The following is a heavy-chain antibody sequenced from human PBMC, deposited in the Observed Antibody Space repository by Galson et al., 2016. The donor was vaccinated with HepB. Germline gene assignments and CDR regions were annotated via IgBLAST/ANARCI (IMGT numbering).Heavy chain of an antibody. J-gene: IGHJ6*02. CDR2: VNTNSGNT. D-gene: IGHD6-19*01. V-gene: IGHV1-8*01. Sequence: SVKVSCKASGYTFTTYDINWVRLATGQGLEWMGWVNTNSGNTGYAQKFQGRVTMSRNSSINTAYMELTSLRSEDTAVYYCARGAGIAVADYFYYYAFDVWGQGTTVTVSS. CDR3: ARGAGIAVADYFYYYAFDV. CDR1: GYTFTTYD.